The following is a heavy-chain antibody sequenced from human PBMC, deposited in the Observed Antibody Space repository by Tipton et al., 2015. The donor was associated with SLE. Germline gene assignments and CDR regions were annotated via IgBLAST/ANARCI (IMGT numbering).Heavy chain of an antibody. CDR3: ARDEGGGSHAFDI. V-gene: IGHV4-39*07. CDR1: GGSISSSSYY. D-gene: IGHD1-26*01. J-gene: IGHJ3*02. CDR2: IHYSGST. Sequence: TLSLTCTVSGGSISSSSYYLGWIRQPPGKGLEWIGSIHYSGSTYYNPSLKSRVTISVDTSKNQFSLKLSSVTAADTAVYYCARDEGGGSHAFDIWGQGTMVTVSS.